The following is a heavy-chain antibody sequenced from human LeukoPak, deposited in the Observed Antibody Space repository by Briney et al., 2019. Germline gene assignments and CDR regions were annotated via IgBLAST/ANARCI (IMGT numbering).Heavy chain of an antibody. CDR2: VNKNGDNT. CDR3: VKINSSAYYYPPEY. J-gene: IGHJ4*02. V-gene: IGHV3-64D*09. Sequence: GGSLRLSCSASGFTFSSYTMHWVRQAPGKGLESVSGVNKNGDNTYYADSVKGRFTISRDNSKNTLYLQMSSLRTEDTAVYYCVKINSSAYYYPPEYWGQGTLVTVSS. CDR1: GFTFSSYT. D-gene: IGHD3-22*01.